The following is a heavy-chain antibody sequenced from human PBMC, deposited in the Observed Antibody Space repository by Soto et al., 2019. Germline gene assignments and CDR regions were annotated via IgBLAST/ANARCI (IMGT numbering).Heavy chain of an antibody. CDR2: IYYSGST. V-gene: IGHV4-59*01. D-gene: IGHD3-10*01. Sequence: PSETLSLTCTVSGGSISSYYWSWIRQPPGKGLEWIGYIYYSGSTNYNPSLKSRVTISVDTSKNQFSLKLSSVTAADTAVYYCARDAPIGGSGSYYDYYYYYGMDVWGQGTTVTVSS. CDR3: ARDAPIGGSGSYYDYYYYYGMDV. J-gene: IGHJ6*02. CDR1: GGSISSYY.